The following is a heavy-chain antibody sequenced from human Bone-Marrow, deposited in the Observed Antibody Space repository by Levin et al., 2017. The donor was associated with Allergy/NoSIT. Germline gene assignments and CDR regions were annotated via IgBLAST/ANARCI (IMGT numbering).Heavy chain of an antibody. V-gene: IGHV3-21*01. J-gene: IGHJ2*01. Sequence: SGGSLRLSCAASGFTFSSYSMNWVRQAPGKGLEWVSSISSSSSYIYYADSVKGRFTISRDNAKNSLYLQMNSLRAEDTAVYYCARDVYSYGDYLLANWYFDLWGRGTLVTVSS. CDR3: ARDVYSYGDYLLANWYFDL. CDR1: GFTFSSYS. CDR2: ISSSSSYI. D-gene: IGHD4-17*01.